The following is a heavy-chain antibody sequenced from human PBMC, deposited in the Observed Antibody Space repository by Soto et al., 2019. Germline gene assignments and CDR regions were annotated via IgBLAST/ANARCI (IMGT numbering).Heavy chain of an antibody. CDR3: ARRLTFVRGALVWGYMDV. D-gene: IGHD3-10*01. J-gene: IGHJ6*03. V-gene: IGHV4-31*03. Sequence: QVQLQESGPGLVKPSQTLSLTCTVSVGSITSGADSWTWIRHHPGKGLEWVVYIYYTGSTSYNPSLQSRLSISVDTSKNQFSLNLSSVTAADTAVYYCARRLTFVRGALVWGYMDVWGKGTTVTVSS. CDR2: IYYTGST. CDR1: VGSITSGADS.